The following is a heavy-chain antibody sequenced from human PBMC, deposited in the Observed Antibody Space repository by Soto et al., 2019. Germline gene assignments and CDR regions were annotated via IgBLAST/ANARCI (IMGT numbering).Heavy chain of an antibody. CDR1: GDSISSYY. D-gene: IGHD3-22*01. CDR2: IYTSGNT. Sequence: SETLSLTCAVSGDSISSYYWSWIRQPAGKGLEWIGRIYTSGNTQYNPSLWSRVTMSVDTSKNQLSLKLSSVTAADTAVYFCAGDKGYYYDGMDVWGQGTTVTVSS. J-gene: IGHJ6*02. CDR3: AGDKGYYYDGMDV. V-gene: IGHV4-4*07.